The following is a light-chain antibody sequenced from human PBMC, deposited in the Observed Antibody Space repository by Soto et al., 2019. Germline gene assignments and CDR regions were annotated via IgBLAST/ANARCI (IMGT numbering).Light chain of an antibody. CDR2: EAS. CDR3: QQRSDWPIT. CDR1: QSVRSH. Sequence: IVLTQSPATLSFSPGERATLSCRGSQSVRSHLVWYQQKPGQAPRLLIYEASNRATGIPARFSGSGSGTDFTLTISSLEPEDFAVYYCQQRSDWPITFGQGTRLEI. V-gene: IGKV3-11*01. J-gene: IGKJ5*01.